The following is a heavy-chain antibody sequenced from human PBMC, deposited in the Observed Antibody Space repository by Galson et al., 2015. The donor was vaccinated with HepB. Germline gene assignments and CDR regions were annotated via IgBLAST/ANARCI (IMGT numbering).Heavy chain of an antibody. CDR2: ITAYNGDT. D-gene: IGHD2-2*01. J-gene: IGHJ4*02. CDR1: GYSFTNYG. Sequence: SVKVSCKASGYSFTNYGISWVRQAPGQGLEWMGWITAYNGDTKYAQNFQGRVTMTTDTSTSTAYMELRTLRSDDTAVYYCARDGGIVPAAMDYWGQGTLVTVSS. CDR3: ARDGGIVPAAMDY. V-gene: IGHV1-18*04.